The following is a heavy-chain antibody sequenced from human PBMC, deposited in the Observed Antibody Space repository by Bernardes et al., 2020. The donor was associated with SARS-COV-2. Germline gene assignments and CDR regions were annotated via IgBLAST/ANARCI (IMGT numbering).Heavy chain of an antibody. D-gene: IGHD3-10*02. CDR1: GGSISSGGYS. J-gene: IGHJ5*02. Sequence: SETLSLTCAVSGGSISSGGYSWSWIRQPPGKGLEWIGYISHSGSTSFNPSPKSRVTISVDRSKNQFSLNLSSLTDADTAVDYCARSDTTMTTMFSWFDPWGQGTLVTVSS. CDR2: ISHSGST. CDR3: ARSDTTMTTMFSWFDP. V-gene: IGHV4-30-2*01.